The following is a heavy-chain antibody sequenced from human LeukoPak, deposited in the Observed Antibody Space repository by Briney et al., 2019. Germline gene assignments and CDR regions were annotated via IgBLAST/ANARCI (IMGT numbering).Heavy chain of an antibody. J-gene: IGHJ4*02. CDR1: GFTFSYYW. Sequence: GGSLRLSCAASGFTFSYYWMSWVRQAPGKGLEWVANLKQDGSEKYYVDSVKGRFTISRDNAKNSLYLQMNSLRGEDTAVYYCARDDGFYAASGIYQNDFDHWGQGILVTVSP. D-gene: IGHD3-10*01. V-gene: IGHV3-7*01. CDR2: LKQDGSEK. CDR3: ARDDGFYAASGIYQNDFDH.